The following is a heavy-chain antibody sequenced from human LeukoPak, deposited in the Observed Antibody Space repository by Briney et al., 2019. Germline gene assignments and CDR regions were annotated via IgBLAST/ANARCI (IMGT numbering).Heavy chain of an antibody. CDR1: GGSISSSSYY. D-gene: IGHD1-26*01. Sequence: SETLSLTCTVSGGSISSSSYYWGWIRQPPGKGLEWIGSIYYSGSTNYNPSLKSRVTISVDTSKNQFSLKLSSVTAADTAVYYCARGHSGSYYRAFDIWGQGTMVTVSS. J-gene: IGHJ3*02. CDR2: IYYSGST. V-gene: IGHV4-39*07. CDR3: ARGHSGSYYRAFDI.